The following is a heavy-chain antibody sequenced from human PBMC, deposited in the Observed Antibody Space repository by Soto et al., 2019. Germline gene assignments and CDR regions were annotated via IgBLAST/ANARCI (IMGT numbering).Heavy chain of an antibody. D-gene: IGHD3-10*01. CDR2: TSAIGATT. CDR1: GFTFSSYA. Sequence: EVQLLESGGGLVQPGGSLRLSCAASGFTFSSYAMSWVRQAPGKGLEWVSSTSAIGATTYYADSVKGRFTTSRDNSKNTLYLQMNSLRAEDTAIYYGARIGETSNSDYWGQGTLVTVSS. CDR3: ARIGETSNSDY. J-gene: IGHJ4*02. V-gene: IGHV3-23*01.